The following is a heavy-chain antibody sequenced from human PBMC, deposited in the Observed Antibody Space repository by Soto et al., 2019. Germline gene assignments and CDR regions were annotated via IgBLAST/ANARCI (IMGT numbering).Heavy chain of an antibody. J-gene: IGHJ4*02. Sequence: ESLTISFTGSGYSFTSYWIGLVRQMPGKGLEWMGIIYPGDSDTRYSPSFQGQVTISADKSISTAYLQWSSLKASDTAMYYCATRYYDSSGYFDYWGQGTLVTVYS. CDR2: IYPGDSDT. D-gene: IGHD3-22*01. CDR3: ATRYYDSSGYFDY. V-gene: IGHV5-51*01. CDR1: GYSFTSYW.